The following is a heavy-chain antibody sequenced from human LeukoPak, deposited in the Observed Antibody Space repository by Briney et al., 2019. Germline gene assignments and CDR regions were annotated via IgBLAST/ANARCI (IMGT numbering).Heavy chain of an antibody. CDR2: ISGSGGST. V-gene: IGHV3-23*01. CDR1: GFTFSNYA. CDR3: AREPFWSGYYSNLHFDY. J-gene: IGHJ4*02. Sequence: GGSLRLSCAASGFTFSNYAMSWVRQAPGKGLEWVSGISGSGGSTYYADSVKGRFTISRDNAKNSLYLQMNSLRAEDTAVYYCAREPFWSGYYSNLHFDYWGQGTLVTVSS. D-gene: IGHD3-3*01.